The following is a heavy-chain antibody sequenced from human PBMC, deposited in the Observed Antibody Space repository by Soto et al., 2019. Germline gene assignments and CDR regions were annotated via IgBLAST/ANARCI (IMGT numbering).Heavy chain of an antibody. CDR1: GGPFSSYA. V-gene: IGHV1-69*13. J-gene: IGHJ6*02. CDR2: IIPIFGTA. CDR3: LYYYYGMDV. Sequence: GXSVKGSCKASGGPFSSYAVSWVRQAPGQGLEWMGGIIPIFGTANYAQKFQGRVTTTADESTSTAYMELSSLRSEDTAVYYCLYYYYGMDVWGQRTTVTVSS.